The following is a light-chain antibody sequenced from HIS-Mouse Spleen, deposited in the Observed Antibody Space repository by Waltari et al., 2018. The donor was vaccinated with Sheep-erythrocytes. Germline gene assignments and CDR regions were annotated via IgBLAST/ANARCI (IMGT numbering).Light chain of an antibody. CDR1: SPNIRSNT. CDR2: SNN. V-gene: IGLV1-44*01. Sequence: QSVLTQPPSASGTPGQRVPIPCSGSSPNIRSNTGNWYQQLPGTAPKLLIYSNNQRPSGVPDRFSGSKSGTSASLAISGLQSEDEADYYCAAWDDSLNGYVFGTGTKVTVL. CDR3: AAWDDSLNGYV. J-gene: IGLJ1*01.